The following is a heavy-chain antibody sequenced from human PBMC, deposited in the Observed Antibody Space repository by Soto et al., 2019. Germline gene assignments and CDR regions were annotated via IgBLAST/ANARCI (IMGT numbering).Heavy chain of an antibody. V-gene: IGHV3-74*01. J-gene: IGHJ4*02. Sequence: EVQLVESGGGLVQPGGSLRLSCAASGFTLSSRWMHWVRQAPGKGLVWVSRIKTDGTRTSYADSVKGRFTISRDNANNTLYLQMNSLRAEDTGMYYCARDQDTYGQAVFDSWGQGTLVTVSS. CDR1: GFTLSSRW. D-gene: IGHD2-15*01. CDR3: ARDQDTYGQAVFDS. CDR2: IKTDGTRT.